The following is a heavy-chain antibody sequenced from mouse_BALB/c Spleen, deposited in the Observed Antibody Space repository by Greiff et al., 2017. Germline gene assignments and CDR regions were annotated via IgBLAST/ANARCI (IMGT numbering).Heavy chain of an antibody. CDR2: IYPGDGDT. CDR3: AREDYYGSKFFDY. D-gene: IGHD1-1*01. CDR1: GYTFTSYW. V-gene: IGHV1-87*01. Sequence: VQRVESGAELARPGASVKLSCKASGYTFTSYWMQWVKQRPGQGLEWIGAIYPGDGDTRYTQKFKGKATLTADKSSSTAYMQLSSLASEDSAVYYCAREDYYGSKFFDYWGQGTTLTVSS. J-gene: IGHJ2*01.